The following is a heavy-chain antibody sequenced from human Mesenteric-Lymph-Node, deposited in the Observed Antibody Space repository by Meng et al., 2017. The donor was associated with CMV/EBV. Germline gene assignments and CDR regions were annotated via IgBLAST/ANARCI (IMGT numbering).Heavy chain of an antibody. J-gene: IGHJ4*02. CDR3: AHSSGIAAAGPFYFDY. CDR1: GFSLSTSGVG. V-gene: IGHV2-5*02. Sequence: QITLKESGPTLVKPTHTLTLTWTFSGFSLSTSGVGVGWIRQPPGKALEWLALIYWDDDKRYSPSLKSRLTITKDTSKNQVVLTMTNMDPVDTATYYCAHSSGIAAAGPFYFDYWRQGTLVTVSS. D-gene: IGHD6-13*01. CDR2: IYWDDDK.